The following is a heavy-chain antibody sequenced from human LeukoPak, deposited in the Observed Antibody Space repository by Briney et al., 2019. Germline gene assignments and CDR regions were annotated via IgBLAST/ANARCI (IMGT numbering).Heavy chain of an antibody. V-gene: IGHV3-30*02. CDR1: DFTFSSFG. CDR2: IRYDASDK. J-gene: IGHJ4*02. CDR3: ARVYLERLTAGYFDH. Sequence: GGSLRLSCVASDFTFSSFGMHWVRQAPGKGLEWVSFIRYDASDKYYADSVKGRFIISRDSSTNMLYLQMNSLRPEDTAVYYCARVYLERLTAGYFDHWGQGTWVTVSP. D-gene: IGHD2-8*01.